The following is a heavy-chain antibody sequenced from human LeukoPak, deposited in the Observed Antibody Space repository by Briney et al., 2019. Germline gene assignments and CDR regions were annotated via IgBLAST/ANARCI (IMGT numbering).Heavy chain of an antibody. D-gene: IGHD3-10*01. CDR2: FKSNTDGGTT. V-gene: IGHV3-15*01. Sequence: GGSLRLSCAASGFTFSNAWMSWVRQAPGKGLEWVGRFKSNTDGGTTDYAAPVKGRFTISRDNSKNTLYLQMNSLRAEDTAVYYCAGGRRVRGVGTEYWGQGTLVTVSS. CDR3: AGGRRVRGVGTEY. CDR1: GFTFSNAW. J-gene: IGHJ4*02.